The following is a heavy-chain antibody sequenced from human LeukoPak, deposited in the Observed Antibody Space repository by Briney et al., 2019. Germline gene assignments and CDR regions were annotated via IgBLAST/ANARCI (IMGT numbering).Heavy chain of an antibody. V-gene: IGHV3-74*01. CDR2: INEDGSDS. CDR3: VRDETLWTLDW. J-gene: IGHJ4*02. Sequence: GGSLRLSCIASGFTFSGHWIHWVRQAPGMGLVWVSRINEDGSDSIYAESVKGRFTISRDNAKNTVYLQMNSLRAEDTAVYYCVRDETLWTLDWWGQGTLVSVSS. D-gene: IGHD1-1*01. CDR1: GFTFSGHW.